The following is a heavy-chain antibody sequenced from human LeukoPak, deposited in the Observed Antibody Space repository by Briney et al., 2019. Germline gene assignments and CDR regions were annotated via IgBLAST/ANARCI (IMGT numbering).Heavy chain of an antibody. CDR1: GGSISSSSYY. D-gene: IGHD6-19*01. J-gene: IGHJ4*02. V-gene: IGHV4-61*05. CDR2: IYDSGST. Sequence: SETLSLTCTASGGSISSSSYYWGWIRQPPGKGLEWIGFIYDSGSTNYNPSLKSRVTISVDTSKNQFSLKLSSVTAADTAVYYCARAGRSSGWYSFDYWGQGTLVTVSS. CDR3: ARAGRSSGWYSFDY.